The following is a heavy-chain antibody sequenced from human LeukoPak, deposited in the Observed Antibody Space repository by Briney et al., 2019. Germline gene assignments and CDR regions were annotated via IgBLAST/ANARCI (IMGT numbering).Heavy chain of an antibody. V-gene: IGHV6-1*01. CDR3: ARADAPYGDYGMDV. J-gene: IGHJ6*02. Sequence: SQTLSLTCALSGDSVSSNSAAWNWIRQSPSRGLEWLGRTYYRSKWYNDYAVSVKSRITINPDTSKDQFSLQLNSVTPEDTAVYYCARADAPYGDYGMDVWGQGTTVTVSS. D-gene: IGHD4-17*01. CDR2: TYYRSKWYN. CDR1: GDSVSSNSAA.